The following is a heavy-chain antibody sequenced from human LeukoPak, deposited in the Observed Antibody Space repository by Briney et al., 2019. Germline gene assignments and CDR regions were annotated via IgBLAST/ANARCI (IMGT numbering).Heavy chain of an antibody. CDR3: TRDRCSGGNCYSGYYYGVDV. V-gene: IGHV4-59*01. D-gene: IGHD2-15*01. Sequence: SETLSLTCTVSGGSISSYYWSWIRQPPGKGLEWIGYIYYSGSTNCNPSVKSRVAMSVDTSKKQFSLKLSSVTAADTAVYYCTRDRCSGGNCYSGYYYGVDVWGQGTTVTVSS. CDR1: GGSISSYY. J-gene: IGHJ6*02. CDR2: IYYSGST.